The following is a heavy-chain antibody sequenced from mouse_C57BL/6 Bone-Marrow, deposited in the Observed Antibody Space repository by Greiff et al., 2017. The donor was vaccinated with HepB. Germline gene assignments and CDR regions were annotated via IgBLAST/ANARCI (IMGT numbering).Heavy chain of an antibody. CDR2: IHPNSGST. V-gene: IGHV1-64*01. J-gene: IGHJ4*01. CDR1: GYTFTSYW. CDR3: ARSLYAMDY. D-gene: IGHD6-2*01. Sequence: VQLQQPGAELVKPGASVKLSCKASGYTFTSYWMHWVKQRPGQGLEWIGMIHPNSGSTNYNEKFKGKATLTAEKSSSTAYMQLSSLTSEDSAVYFCARSLYAMDYWGQGTSVTVSS.